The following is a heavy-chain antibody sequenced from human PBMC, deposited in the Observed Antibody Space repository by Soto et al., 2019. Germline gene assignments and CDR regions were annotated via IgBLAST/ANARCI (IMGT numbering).Heavy chain of an antibody. CDR2: ISAYNGDT. Sequence: QDPLVQSGGEVKKPGASVKVSCKASGYSFTNYGITWVRQAPGQGFEWMGWISAYNGDTNYAQKLQGRVTMTTDASTSTAYLGLRSLRSDDTAVYYCARYRAVPPPVAGNTHYYYYMDVWGKGTTVTVSS. J-gene: IGHJ6*03. V-gene: IGHV1-18*01. CDR3: ARYRAVPPPVAGNTHYYYYMDV. D-gene: IGHD6-19*01. CDR1: GYSFTNYG.